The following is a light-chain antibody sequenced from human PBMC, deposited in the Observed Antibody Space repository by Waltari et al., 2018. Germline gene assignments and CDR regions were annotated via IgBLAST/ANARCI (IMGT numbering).Light chain of an antibody. Sequence: SSELTQDPAVSVALGQTVSITCQGDSLRTYYASWYQQRPGQAPVLVIYGKNNRPSGIPDRFSGSSSGNTASLTISGAQAEDEADYYCNSRDSSGNHVLFGGGTKLTVL. CDR2: GKN. V-gene: IGLV3-19*01. CDR3: NSRDSSGNHVL. J-gene: IGLJ2*01. CDR1: SLRTYY.